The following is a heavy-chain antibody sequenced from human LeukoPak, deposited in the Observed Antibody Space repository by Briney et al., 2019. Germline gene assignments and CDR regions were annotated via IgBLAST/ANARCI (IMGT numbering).Heavy chain of an antibody. J-gene: IGHJ4*02. D-gene: IGHD3-22*01. CDR1: GDSISSGSYY. V-gene: IGHV4-39*07. Sequence: SETLSLTCTVSGDSISSGSYYWSWIRQPPGKGLEWIGSIYHSGSTYYNPSLKSRVTISVDTSKNLFSLKLSSVTAADTAVYYCASTYYYDSSGYYYRSFDYWGQGTLVTVSS. CDR3: ASTYYYDSSGYYYRSFDY. CDR2: IYHSGST.